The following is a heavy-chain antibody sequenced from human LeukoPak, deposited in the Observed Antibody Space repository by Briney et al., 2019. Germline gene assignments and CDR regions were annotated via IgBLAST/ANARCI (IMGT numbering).Heavy chain of an antibody. J-gene: IGHJ4*02. Sequence: PSETLSLTCAVYGGSFSGYYWSWIRQPPGKGLEWIGEINHSGSTNYNPSLKSRVTISVDTSKNQFSLKLSSVTAADTAVYYCASSEYSSSSGRYFDYWGQGTLVTVSS. CDR1: GGSFSGYY. CDR2: INHSGST. CDR3: ASSEYSSSSGRYFDY. D-gene: IGHD6-6*01. V-gene: IGHV4-34*01.